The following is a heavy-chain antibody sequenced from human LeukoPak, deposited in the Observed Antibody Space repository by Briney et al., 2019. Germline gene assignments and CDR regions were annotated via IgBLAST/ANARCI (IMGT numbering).Heavy chain of an antibody. J-gene: IGHJ6*03. CDR2: ISYSGNT. CDR1: GGSISSNSYH. CDR3: ARGYCSSTICSGIGDMDV. V-gene: IGHV4-39*02. D-gene: IGHD2-2*01. Sequence: SETLSLTCTVSGGSISSNSYHWSWVRQPPGQGLEWIATISYSGNTYYNPSLKSRVTISIDTSKNQLSLNLSSVTAADTAVYFCARGYCSSTICSGIGDMDVWGKGTTVTVSS.